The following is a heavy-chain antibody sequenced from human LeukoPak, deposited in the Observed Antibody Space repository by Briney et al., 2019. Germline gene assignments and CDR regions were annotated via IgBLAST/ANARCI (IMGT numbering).Heavy chain of an antibody. CDR2: INHSGST. CDR3: ARIAARRIDY. J-gene: IGHJ4*02. V-gene: IGHV4-39*07. CDR1: GGSLSNDTYY. D-gene: IGHD6-6*01. Sequence: SETLSLTCTVSGGSLSNDTYYWGWIRQPPGKGLEWIGEINHSGSTNYNPSLKSRVTISVDTSKNQFSLKLSSVTAADTAVYYCARIAARRIDYWGQGTLVTVSS.